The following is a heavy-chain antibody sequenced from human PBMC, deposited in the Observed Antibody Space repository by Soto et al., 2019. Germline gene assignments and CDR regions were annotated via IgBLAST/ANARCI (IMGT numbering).Heavy chain of an antibody. CDR3: ARAEGPCSSTSCYSAFIPPFYY. Sequence: ASVKVSCKASGGTFSSYTISWVRQAPGQGLEWMGRIIPILGIANYAQKFQGRVTITADKSTSTAYMELSSLRSEDTAVYYCARAEGPCSSTSCYSAFIPPFYYWGQGTLVTVSS. J-gene: IGHJ4*02. D-gene: IGHD2-2*01. CDR1: GGTFSSYT. V-gene: IGHV1-69*02. CDR2: IIPILGIA.